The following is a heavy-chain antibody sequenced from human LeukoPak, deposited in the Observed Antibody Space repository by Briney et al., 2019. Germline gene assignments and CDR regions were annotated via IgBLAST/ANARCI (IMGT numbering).Heavy chain of an antibody. D-gene: IGHD3-3*01. CDR1: GGSFSNYY. CDR3: ARHPSFPIFGEVTAFDL. J-gene: IGHJ2*01. CDR2: INHSGIS. Sequence: PSETLSLTCAVYGGSFSNYYWSWIRQPPGKGLQWIGEINHSGISNYDPSLKSRVTISVDTSKNHFSLHLSSVTAADTAVYYCARHPSFPIFGEVTAFDLWGRGTLVTVSS. V-gene: IGHV4-34*01.